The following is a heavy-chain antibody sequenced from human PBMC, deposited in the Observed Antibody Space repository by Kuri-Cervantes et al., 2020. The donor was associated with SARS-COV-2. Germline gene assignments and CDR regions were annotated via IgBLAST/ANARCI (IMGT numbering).Heavy chain of an antibody. V-gene: IGHV4-34*01. CDR2: IYHSGST. Sequence: SETLSLTCAVYGGSFSGYYWGWIRQPPGKGLEWIGSIYHSGSTYYNPSLKSRVTISVDTSKNQFSLKLSSVTAADTAVYYCARRVQLWPYDAFDIWGQGTMVTVSS. J-gene: IGHJ3*02. CDR1: GGSFSGYY. CDR3: ARRVQLWPYDAFDI. D-gene: IGHD5-18*01.